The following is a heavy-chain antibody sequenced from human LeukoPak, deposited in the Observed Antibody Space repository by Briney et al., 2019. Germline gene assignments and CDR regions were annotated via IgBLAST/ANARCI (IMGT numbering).Heavy chain of an antibody. Sequence: SVKVSCKASGGTFSSYAISWVRQAPGQGLEWMGGIIPIFGTANYAQKFQGRVTITADESTSTAYMELSSLRSEDTAVYYCARDRWQWLAFDYWGQGTLVTVSS. CDR2: IIPIFGTA. V-gene: IGHV1-69*13. D-gene: IGHD6-19*01. CDR1: GGTFSSYA. CDR3: ARDRWQWLAFDY. J-gene: IGHJ4*02.